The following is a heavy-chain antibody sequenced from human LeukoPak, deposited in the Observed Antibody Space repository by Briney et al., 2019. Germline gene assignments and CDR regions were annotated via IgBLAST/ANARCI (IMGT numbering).Heavy chain of an antibody. D-gene: IGHD2-2*01. J-gene: IGHJ6*04. CDR3: AREYCSSSSCFHYSYYYFMDV. V-gene: IGHV4-4*07. Sequence: PSETLSLTCTVSAGSISNYYWSWLRQPAGKGLEWIGRIYTSGSTNYNPSLESRVTMSVDTSKNQFFLKLTSVTAADTAVYYCAREYCSSSSCFHYSYYYFMDVWGKGTKVTVSS. CDR2: IYTSGST. CDR1: AGSISNYY.